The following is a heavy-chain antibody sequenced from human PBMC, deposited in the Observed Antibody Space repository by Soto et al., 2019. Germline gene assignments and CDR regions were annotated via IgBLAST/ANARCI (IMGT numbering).Heavy chain of an antibody. J-gene: IGHJ4*02. Sequence: PVGSLRLSCAASGFAFSTYWMSWVRQAPGQGLEWVATMNPDGSQEYYVDSVKGRFTVSRDNAKKSLYLQMNSLRDEDTAVYYCASGGWETPIWGQGTPVTVSS. CDR3: ASGGWETPI. CDR2: MNPDGSQE. V-gene: IGHV3-7*03. D-gene: IGHD1-26*01. CDR1: GFAFSTYW.